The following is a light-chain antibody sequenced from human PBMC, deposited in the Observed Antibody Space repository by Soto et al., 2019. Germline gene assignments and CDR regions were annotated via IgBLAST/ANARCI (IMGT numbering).Light chain of an antibody. CDR3: CSYAGSYMV. V-gene: IGLV2-11*01. CDR1: SSDVGGYNY. Sequence: QSALTQPRSVSGSPGQSVTISCTGTSSDVGGYNYVSWYQQHPGKAPKLMIYDVSKRPSGVPDRFSGSKSGNTASLTISGLQAEDEADYYCCSYAGSYMVFGGRTKLTVL. CDR2: DVS. J-gene: IGLJ3*02.